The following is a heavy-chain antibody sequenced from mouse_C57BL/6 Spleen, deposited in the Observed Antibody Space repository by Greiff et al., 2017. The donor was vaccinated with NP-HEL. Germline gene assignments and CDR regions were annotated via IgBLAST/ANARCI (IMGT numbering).Heavy chain of an antibody. CDR1: GFSLTSYG. D-gene: IGHD2-1*01. CDR2: IWRGGST. V-gene: IGHV2-5*01. J-gene: IGHJ3*01. Sequence: VQLQQSGPGLVQPSQSLSITCPVSGFSLTSYGVHWVRQSPGKGLEWLGVIWRGGSTDYTADFVSKLGITKDNSKCKVFFKMNSLQADDTAIYYCANGGNWFAYWGQGTLVTVSA. CDR3: ANGGNWFAY.